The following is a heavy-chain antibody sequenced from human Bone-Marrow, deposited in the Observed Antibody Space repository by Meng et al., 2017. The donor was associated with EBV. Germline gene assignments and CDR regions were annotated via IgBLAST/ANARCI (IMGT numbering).Heavy chain of an antibody. CDR1: GFTFSSYA. CDR2: ISGSGGST. J-gene: IGHJ4*02. CDR3: ARSRYCSSTSCYVYLEE. D-gene: IGHD2-2*01. Sequence: EVQLLESGGGLVQPGGSLRLSCSAAGFTFSSYAMSWVRQAPGKGLEWVSAISGSGGSTYYADSVKGRFTISRDNSKDTLYLQMNSLRAEDTAVYYCARSRYCSSTSCYVYLEEWGQGTLVTVSS. V-gene: IGHV3-23*01.